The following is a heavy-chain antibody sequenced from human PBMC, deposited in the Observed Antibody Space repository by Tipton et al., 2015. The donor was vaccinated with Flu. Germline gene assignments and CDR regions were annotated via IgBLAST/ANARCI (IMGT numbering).Heavy chain of an antibody. V-gene: IGHV3-30*07. J-gene: IGHJ4*02. D-gene: IGHD2-2*01. CDR3: ARGRGYCITTTCLLPFDF. Sequence: SLRLSCAASGFNFRNYAMYWVRQAPGKGLEWVAVISYDGSTEDYADSVKGRFTISRDNSKNTLYLQMNSLRAEDTAVYYCARGRGYCITTTCLLPFDFWGQGTLVTVSS. CDR1: GFNFRNYA. CDR2: ISYDGSTE.